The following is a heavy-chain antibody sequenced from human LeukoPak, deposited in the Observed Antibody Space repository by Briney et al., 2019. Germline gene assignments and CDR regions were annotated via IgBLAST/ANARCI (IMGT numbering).Heavy chain of an antibody. CDR1: GGSITSTNY. J-gene: IGHJ4*02. V-gene: IGHV4-4*02. CDR2: VNLQGST. CDR3: AREGGPYRPLDY. Sequence: SETLSLTCGVSGGSITSTNYWTWVRQPPGKGLEWIGEVNLQGSTNYNPSLMGRVAISVDMSENHISLQSTSVTAADTAVYYCAREGGPYRPLDYSGQGTLVTVSS.